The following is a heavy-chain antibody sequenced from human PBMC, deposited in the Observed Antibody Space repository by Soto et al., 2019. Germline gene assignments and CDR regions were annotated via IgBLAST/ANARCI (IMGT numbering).Heavy chain of an antibody. D-gene: IGHD2-21*01. V-gene: IGHV4-31*03. CDR2: LYHSGST. J-gene: IGHJ5*02. CDR1: GDSISRGGYY. CDR3: ARDGAGAYGLGWFDP. Sequence: QVQLQESGPGLVKPSQTLSLTCTVSGDSISRGGYYWNWLRQHPRKGLEWIGYLYHSGSTIYNPSLKSRVTISVDTSKNRLSLALSNVTAADTAVYYCARDGAGAYGLGWFDPWGQGILVTVSS.